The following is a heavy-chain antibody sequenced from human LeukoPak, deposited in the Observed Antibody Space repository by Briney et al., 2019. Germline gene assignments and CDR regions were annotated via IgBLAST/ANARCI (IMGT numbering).Heavy chain of an antibody. Sequence: NPSETLSLTCTVSGGSISSYYWSWIRQPPGKGLEWIGYIYYSGSTNYNPSLKSRVTISVDTSKNQFSLKLSSVTPDDTAVFYCAREPSGHSGSFDSWGQGTLVTVSS. CDR2: IYYSGST. D-gene: IGHD4-23*01. V-gene: IGHV4-59*12. J-gene: IGHJ4*02. CDR1: GGSISSYY. CDR3: AREPSGHSGSFDS.